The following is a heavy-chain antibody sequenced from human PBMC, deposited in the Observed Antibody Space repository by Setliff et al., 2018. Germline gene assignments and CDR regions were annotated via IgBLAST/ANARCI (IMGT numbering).Heavy chain of an antibody. CDR1: DGSLSTYY. CDR2: VYYSGTA. CDR3: ARGGTFRYFDF. Sequence: AETLSLTCTVSDGSLSTYYWSWIRQPPGKGLEFIGYVYYSGTANYSPSLRSRLTISVDTSKNQFSLKLRSVTAADTAVYYCARGGTFRYFDFWGQGAPVTSPQ. J-gene: IGHJ4*02. D-gene: IGHD5-12*01. V-gene: IGHV4-59*01.